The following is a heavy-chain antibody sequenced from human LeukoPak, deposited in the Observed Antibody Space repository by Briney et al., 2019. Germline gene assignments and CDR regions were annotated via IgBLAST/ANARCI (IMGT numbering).Heavy chain of an antibody. V-gene: IGHV3-33*01. CDR3: ARNYYGSGSYYIDY. D-gene: IGHD3-10*01. CDR2: IWYDGSNK. CDR1: GFTFSSYG. Sequence: GGSLRLSCAASGFTFSSYGMHWVRQAPGKGLEWVAVIWYDGSNKYYADSVKGRFTISRDNSKNTLYLQMNSLRAEDTAVYYCARNYYGSGSYYIDYWGQGTLVTVS. J-gene: IGHJ4*02.